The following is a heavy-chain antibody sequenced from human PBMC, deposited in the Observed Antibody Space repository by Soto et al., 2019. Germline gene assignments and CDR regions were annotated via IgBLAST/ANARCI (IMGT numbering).Heavy chain of an antibody. J-gene: IGHJ4*02. CDR2: LSGSGSLS. CDR1: GFTFNTFA. CDR3: ARDRGGALDS. Sequence: GGSLRLSCVVSGFTFNTFAMTWVRQAPGKGLEWVSALSGSGSLSYYADSVKGRFTISRDNSKNTLYLQMNNLRVDEPAVYFCARDRGGALDSWGQGTLVTVSS. D-gene: IGHD2-15*01. V-gene: IGHV3-23*01.